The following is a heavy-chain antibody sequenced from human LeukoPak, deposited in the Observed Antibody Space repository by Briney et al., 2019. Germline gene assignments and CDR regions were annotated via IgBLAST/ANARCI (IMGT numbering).Heavy chain of an antibody. J-gene: IGHJ6*03. CDR1: GFTFSAYG. CDR3: VSANYQVSGSYFYYMDV. V-gene: IGHV3-9*01. Sequence: PGRSLRLSCVGFGFTFSAYGMHGVRQAPGKGLEWVSGIDWNSGSIGYADSLKGRFTIYRHNPRNSLYLQMDSLRAEDTALYYCVSANYQVSGSYFYYMDVWGKGTTVTVSS. D-gene: IGHD5-24*01. CDR2: IDWNSGSI.